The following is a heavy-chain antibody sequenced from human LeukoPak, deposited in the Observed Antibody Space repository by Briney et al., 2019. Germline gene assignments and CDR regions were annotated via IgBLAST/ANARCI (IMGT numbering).Heavy chain of an antibody. CDR1: GGSISSYY. CDR2: IYYSGST. Sequence: SETLSLTCTVSGGSISSYYWSWIRQPPGKGLEWIGYIYYSGSTNYNPSLKSRVTISVDTSKNQFSLKLSSVTAADTAVYYCAKDQTTSPFNWFDPWGQGTLVTVSS. CDR3: AKDQTTSPFNWFDP. V-gene: IGHV4-59*01. J-gene: IGHJ5*02. D-gene: IGHD4-11*01.